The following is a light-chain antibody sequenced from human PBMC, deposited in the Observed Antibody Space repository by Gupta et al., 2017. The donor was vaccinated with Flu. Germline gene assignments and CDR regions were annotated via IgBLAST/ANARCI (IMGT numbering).Light chain of an antibody. CDR3: QQANSFPIT. Sequence: PSSVSASVGDRVTITCRASQGVGNYLAWYQQRPGKAPNLLIYTTSDLQAGVPSRFSGSGSGTDFTLTISSLQPEDSATYYCQQANSFPITFGQGTRLEIK. J-gene: IGKJ5*01. CDR1: QGVGNY. CDR2: TTS. V-gene: IGKV1-12*01.